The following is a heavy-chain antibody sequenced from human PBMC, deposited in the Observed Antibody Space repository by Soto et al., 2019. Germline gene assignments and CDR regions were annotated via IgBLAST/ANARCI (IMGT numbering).Heavy chain of an antibody. CDR2: MNPNRGNT. CDR3: ARGGSGYYYYYYGIDV. D-gene: IGHD3-10*01. Sequence: QVQLVQYGAEVKKPGASVKVSCKASGYTFTSYDINWVRQATGQGTEWMGWMNPNRGNTGYAQKFHGRVTMSWNTSISTVYRERSSMRSADTAVYYCARGGSGYYYYYYGIDVWGQGTTVTVFS. J-gene: IGHJ6*02. CDR1: GYTFTSYD. V-gene: IGHV1-8*01.